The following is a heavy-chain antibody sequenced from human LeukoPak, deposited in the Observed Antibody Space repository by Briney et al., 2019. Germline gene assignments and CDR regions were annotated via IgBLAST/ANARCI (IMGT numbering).Heavy chain of an antibody. Sequence: GGSLRLSCAASGFTFTIYGMDWVRQAPGKGLEWASYISSSSSIINYADSVKGRFTISRDNAKNSLYLQMKSLRVEDTAVYYCARGGAARPDYWGQGTLVTVSS. CDR2: ISSSSSII. J-gene: IGHJ4*02. CDR3: ARGGAARPDY. CDR1: GFTFTIYG. V-gene: IGHV3-48*01. D-gene: IGHD6-6*01.